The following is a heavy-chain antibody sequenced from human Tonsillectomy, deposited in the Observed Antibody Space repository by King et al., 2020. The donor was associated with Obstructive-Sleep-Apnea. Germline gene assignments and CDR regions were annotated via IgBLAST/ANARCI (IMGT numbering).Heavy chain of an antibody. V-gene: IGHV3-49*03. D-gene: IGHD2/OR15-2a*01. CDR3: SNRPKVIPYY. CDR1: GFTFGDYD. Sequence: EVQLVESGGGLVQPGRSLRLSCTASGFTFGDYDINWFRQAPGKGLEWVSFIRSKASGGTTEYAASVKGRFTMSRDDSKSIAYLQMNSLKTEDTAVYYCSNRPKVIPYYWGQGTLVTVSS. CDR2: IRSKASGGTT. J-gene: IGHJ4*02.